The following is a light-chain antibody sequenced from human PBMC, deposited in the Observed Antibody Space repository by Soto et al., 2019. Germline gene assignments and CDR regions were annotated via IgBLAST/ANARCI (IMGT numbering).Light chain of an antibody. J-gene: IGLJ2*01. CDR1: SSDVGGYDY. CDR3: CSYAGSYVV. CDR2: GVS. V-gene: IGLV2-11*01. Sequence: QSVLTQPRSVSGSPGQSVTISCTGTSSDVGGYDYVSWYQQHPGKAPKLMIYGVSKRPSGVPDRFSGSKSGNTASLTISGFQAEDQADYYCCSYAGSYVVFGGGTKVTVL.